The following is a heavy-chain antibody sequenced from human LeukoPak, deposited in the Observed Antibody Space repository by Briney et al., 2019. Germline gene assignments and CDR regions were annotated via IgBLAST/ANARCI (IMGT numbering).Heavy chain of an antibody. CDR3: ARDGGGSYFDY. V-gene: IGHV3-23*01. CDR1: GFTFSTYA. D-gene: IGHD2-21*01. J-gene: IGHJ4*02. CDR2: ISSTGDIT. Sequence: GGSLRLSCAASGFTFSTYAMAWVRQAPGKGLEWVSSISSTGDITYFADSVKGRFTISRDNSKNTLYLQMNSLRAEDTAVYYCARDGGGSYFDYWGQGTLVTVSS.